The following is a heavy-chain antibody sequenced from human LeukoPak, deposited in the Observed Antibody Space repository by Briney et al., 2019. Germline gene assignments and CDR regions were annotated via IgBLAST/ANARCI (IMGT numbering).Heavy chain of an antibody. CDR1: GGSISSYY. CDR2: IYYSGST. Sequence: PSETLSLTCTVSGGSISSYYWSWIRQPPGKGLEWIGYIYYSGSTSYNPSLKSRVTISVDTSKNQFSLKLSSVTAADTAVYYCASSVGYSNYYYYGMDVWGQGTTVTVSS. V-gene: IGHV4-59*01. D-gene: IGHD4-11*01. J-gene: IGHJ6*02. CDR3: ASSVGYSNYYYYGMDV.